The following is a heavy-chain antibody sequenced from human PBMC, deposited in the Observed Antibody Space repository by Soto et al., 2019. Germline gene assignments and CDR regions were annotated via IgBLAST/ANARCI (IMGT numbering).Heavy chain of an antibody. CDR2: TYSRCKWYN. J-gene: IGHJ6*02. V-gene: IGHV6-1*01. CDR1: GDSVSSNSAA. CDR3: ASAPQDYGYGYYYYGMGF. Sequence: SQTLSITCAISGDSVSSNSAAWNWSRSSPSRGLEWLGWTYSRCKWYNDYAVSVKSRITINPDTSKNQCSLQMNSVTTEDPAVYYCASAPQDYGYGYYYYGMGFWAQGTTVTVSS. D-gene: IGHD5-18*01.